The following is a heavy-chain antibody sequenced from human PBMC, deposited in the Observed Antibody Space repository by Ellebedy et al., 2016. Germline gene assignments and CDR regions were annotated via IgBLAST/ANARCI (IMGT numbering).Heavy chain of an antibody. CDR3: Y. J-gene: IGHJ4*02. CDR1: GYSLTDLS. CDR2: FDPEDGET. V-gene: IGHV1-24*01. D-gene: IGHD6-13*01. Sequence: ASVKVSCKVSGYSLTDLSMHWVRQAPGKGLEWMGGFDPEDGETIYAQKFQGRVTMTEDTSTDTAVYYCATDLWGIAATGTMYWGQGTLVTVSS.